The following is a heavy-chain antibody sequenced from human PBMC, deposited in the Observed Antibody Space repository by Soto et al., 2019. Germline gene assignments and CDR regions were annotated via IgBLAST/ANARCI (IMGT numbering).Heavy chain of an antibody. J-gene: IGHJ4*02. Sequence: PGGSLRLSCAASGFTFSNAWMSWVRQAPGKGLEWVGRIKSKTDGGTTDYAAPVKGRFTISRDDSKNTLYLQMNSLKTEDTAVYYCTTGLTYYYDSSGYGPDFDYWGQGTLVTVSS. V-gene: IGHV3-15*01. CDR1: GFTFSNAW. CDR2: IKSKTDGGTT. D-gene: IGHD3-22*01. CDR3: TTGLTYYYDSSGYGPDFDY.